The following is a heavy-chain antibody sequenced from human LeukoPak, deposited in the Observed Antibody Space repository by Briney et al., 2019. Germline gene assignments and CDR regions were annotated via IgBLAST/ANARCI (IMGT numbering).Heavy chain of an antibody. CDR3: VRDNAYTFDY. V-gene: IGHV3-74*01. CDR1: GFKFSSYW. Sequence: GGSLRLSCAVSGFKFSSYWMNWVRQVPGKGLVWVAHINTNGDSADYADSVKGRFTISRDNAKSTLSLQMNSLRAEDTAIYYCVRDNAYTFDYWGQGTLVTVSS. J-gene: IGHJ4*01. D-gene: IGHD5-24*01. CDR2: INTNGDSA.